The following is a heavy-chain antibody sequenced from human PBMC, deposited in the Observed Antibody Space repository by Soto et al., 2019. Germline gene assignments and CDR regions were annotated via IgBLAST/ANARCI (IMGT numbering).Heavy chain of an antibody. CDR2: IYYGGST. V-gene: IGHV4-39*07. D-gene: IGHD2-8*02. J-gene: IGHJ4*02. Sequence: SETLSLTCTVSGGSISSSSYYWDWIRQPPGKGLDWIGSIYYGGSTYYNPSLKSRVTISVDTSKNQFSLKLTSVTAADTAVYYCARDKITGLFDYWGQGTLVTVSS. CDR3: ARDKITGLFDY. CDR1: GGSISSSSYY.